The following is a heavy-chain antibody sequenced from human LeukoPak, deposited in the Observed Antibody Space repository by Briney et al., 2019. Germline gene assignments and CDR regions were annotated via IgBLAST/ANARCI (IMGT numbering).Heavy chain of an antibody. CDR3: ARGRFDGMDSSSTDFDY. CDR1: GYTFTSYY. D-gene: IGHD6-6*01. CDR2: INPSGGST. J-gene: IGHJ4*02. Sequence: ASVKVSCKASGYTFTSYYMHWVRQAPGQGLEWMGIINPSGGSTSYAQKFQGRVTMTRDTSTSTVYMELSSLRSEDTAVYYCARGRFDGMDSSSTDFDYWAREPWSPSPQ. V-gene: IGHV1-46*01.